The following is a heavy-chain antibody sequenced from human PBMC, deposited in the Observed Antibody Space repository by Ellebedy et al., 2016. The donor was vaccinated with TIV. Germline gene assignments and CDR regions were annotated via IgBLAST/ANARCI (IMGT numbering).Heavy chain of an antibody. CDR3: ARDMGGHYGDYEGGFDP. CDR2: MKGDGSSV. V-gene: IGHV3-74*01. CDR1: GFTFSSYW. Sequence: GGSLRLSCAASGFTFSSYWMYWVRQAPGKGLEWVSRMKGDGSSVTYADSVKGRFTISSDNAKYSLYLQMNSLRAEDTAVYYCARDMGGHYGDYEGGFDPWGQGTLVTVSS. J-gene: IGHJ5*02. D-gene: IGHD4-17*01.